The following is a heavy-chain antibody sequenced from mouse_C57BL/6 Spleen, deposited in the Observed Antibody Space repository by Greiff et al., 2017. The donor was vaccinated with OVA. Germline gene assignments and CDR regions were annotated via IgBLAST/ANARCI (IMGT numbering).Heavy chain of an antibody. Sequence: QVQLQQSGPGLVQPSQSLSITCTVSGFSLTSYGVHWVRQPPGKGLEWLGVIWSGGSTDYNAAFISRLNISKDNSKSQVFFKMNSLQADDTAIYYCAKALLYGSSRYYAMDYWGQGTSVTVSS. CDR2: IWSGGST. CDR1: GFSLTSYG. V-gene: IGHV2-4*01. J-gene: IGHJ4*01. D-gene: IGHD1-1*01. CDR3: AKALLYGSSRYYAMDY.